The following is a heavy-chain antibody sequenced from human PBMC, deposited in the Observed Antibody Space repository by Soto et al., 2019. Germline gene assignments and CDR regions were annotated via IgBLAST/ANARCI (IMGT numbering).Heavy chain of an antibody. V-gene: IGHV4-59*01. D-gene: IGHD3-3*01. CDR3: ARDWALEWFPWFDP. J-gene: IGHJ5*02. CDR1: GGSISSYY. CDR2: IYYSGST. Sequence: PSETLSLTCTVSGGSISSYYWSWIRQPPGKGLEWIGYIYYSGSTNYNPSLKSRVTISVDTSKNQLSLKMSSVTAADTAVYYCARDWALEWFPWFDPWGQGTLVTVSS.